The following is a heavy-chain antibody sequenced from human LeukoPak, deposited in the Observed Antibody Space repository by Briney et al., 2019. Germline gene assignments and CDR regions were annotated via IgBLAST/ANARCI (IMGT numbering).Heavy chain of an antibody. J-gene: IGHJ4*02. CDR3: ARGQYYFDY. D-gene: IGHD6-19*01. CDR2: ISGSSTTT. Sequence: AGGSLRLSCAASGFTFSSYAMAWVRQAPGKGLEWVSTISGSSTTTYYADSVKGRFTISRDNTENALSLQMNSLRAEDTAVYYCARGQYYFDYWGQGTLVTVSS. CDR1: GFTFSSYA. V-gene: IGHV3-23*01.